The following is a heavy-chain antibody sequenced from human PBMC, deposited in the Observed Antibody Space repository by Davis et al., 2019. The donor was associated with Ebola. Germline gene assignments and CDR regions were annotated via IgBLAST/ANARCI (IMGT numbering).Heavy chain of an antibody. CDR2: IWYDGSRK. V-gene: IGHV3-33*06. J-gene: IGHJ4*02. CDR1: GFNFRSYG. CDR3: AKGDCSGGICYPDY. Sequence: GGSLRLSCAASGFNFRSYGMHWVRQAPDKGLEWVAVIWYDGSRKYYGDSVKGRFTISRDNSNNLLYLQMNSLRAEDTAVYYCAKGDCSGGICYPDYWGQGTLVTVSS. D-gene: IGHD2-15*01.